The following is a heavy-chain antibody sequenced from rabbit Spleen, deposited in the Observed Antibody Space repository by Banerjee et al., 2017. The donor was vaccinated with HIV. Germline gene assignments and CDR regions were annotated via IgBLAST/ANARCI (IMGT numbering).Heavy chain of an antibody. D-gene: IGHD4-1*01. CDR1: GFDFSNYG. V-gene: IGHV1S47*01. CDR2: IDPVFGIT. Sequence: QEQLVESGGGLVQPGGSLKLSCKASGFDFSNYGVSWVRQAPGKGLEWIGYIDPVFGITYYATWVNGRFTISSHNAQNTRYLQLNSLTAADTATYFCVREVAGKCNLWGPGTLVTVS. CDR3: VREVAGKCNL. J-gene: IGHJ4*01.